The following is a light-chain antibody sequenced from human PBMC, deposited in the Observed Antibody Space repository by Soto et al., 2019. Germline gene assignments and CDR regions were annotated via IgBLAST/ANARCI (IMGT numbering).Light chain of an antibody. CDR3: QQFDNLIT. CDR1: QSINNNY. CDR2: DAS. Sequence: EIVLTQSPATLSLSPGERATLSCGASQSINNNYLAWYQQKPGLAPRLLIYDASTRAAGIPDRFSGSGSGTDFTFTISRLEPEDFAVYYCQQFDNLITFGGGTKVDIK. V-gene: IGKV3D-20*01. J-gene: IGKJ4*01.